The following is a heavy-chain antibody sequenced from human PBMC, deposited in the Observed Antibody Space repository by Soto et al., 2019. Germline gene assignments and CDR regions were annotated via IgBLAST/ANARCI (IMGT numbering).Heavy chain of an antibody. CDR2: ISINSAYI. D-gene: IGHD6-13*01. V-gene: IGHV3-21*01. J-gene: IGHJ5*02. Sequence: GGSLRLSCAASGFTFRSFTMNWVRQAPGKGLEWVSTISINSAYIYYTGALRGRFTISRDNAKNSLHLQMNSLRAEDTAVYYCTRDASRDSSARGWFDPWGLGTLVTVSS. CDR3: TRDASRDSSARGWFDP. CDR1: GFTFRSFT.